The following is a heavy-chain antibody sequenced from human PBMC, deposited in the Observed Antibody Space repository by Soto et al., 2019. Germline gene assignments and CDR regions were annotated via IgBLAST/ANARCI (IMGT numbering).Heavy chain of an antibody. J-gene: IGHJ4*02. CDR2: ISGSGGST. D-gene: IGHD3-22*01. CDR1: GFTFSSYA. V-gene: IGHV3-23*01. Sequence: EVQLLESGGGLVQPGGSLRLSCAASGFTFSSYAMSWVRQAPGRGLEWVSAISGSGGSTYYADSVKGRFTISRDNSNNTLYLQMNSLRAEDTAVYYCAKLGRVVITTEFDYWGQGTLVTVSS. CDR3: AKLGRVVITTEFDY.